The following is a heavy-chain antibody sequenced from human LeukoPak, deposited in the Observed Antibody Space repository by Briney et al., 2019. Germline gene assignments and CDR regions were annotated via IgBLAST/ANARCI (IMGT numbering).Heavy chain of an antibody. CDR2: ISASGGST. CDR3: TKRGGMFPAHYFDY. CDR1: GFTFRGYG. J-gene: IGHJ4*02. D-gene: IGHD3-10*02. V-gene: IGHV3-23*01. Sequence: GGPLRLSCAASGFTFRGYGMSWVRQAPGKGLEWVSGISASGGSTYYADSVKGRFTISRDNSKNTLYLQMNSLRAEDTAVYYCTKRGGMFPAHYFDYWGQGTLVTVSS.